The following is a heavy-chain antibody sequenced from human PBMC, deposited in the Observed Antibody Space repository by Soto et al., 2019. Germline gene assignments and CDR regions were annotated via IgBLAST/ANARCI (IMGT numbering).Heavy chain of an antibody. CDR3: ARRYSTSYFGY. Sequence: QITLRESGPTLVKPTQTLTLTCTFSGFSLTTSGVGVGWIRQPPGKALEWLALIFWDDDKRYSPSLKSRLTITKDTSKIQVVLTMTNVDPVDTATYYCARRYSTSYFGYWGQGTLVTVSS. V-gene: IGHV2-5*02. J-gene: IGHJ4*02. CDR1: GFSLTTSGVG. D-gene: IGHD1-26*01. CDR2: IFWDDDK.